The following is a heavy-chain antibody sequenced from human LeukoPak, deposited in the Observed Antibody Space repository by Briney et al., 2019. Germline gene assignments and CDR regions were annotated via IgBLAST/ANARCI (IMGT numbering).Heavy chain of an antibody. CDR1: DNTFNSYT. CDR2: IIPLFGTT. J-gene: IGHJ4*02. V-gene: IGHV1-69*08. CDR3: ARDNDSRDPPHFDY. Sequence: SVKVSCKASDNTFNSYTVSWVRQAPGQRLEWMGRIIPLFGTTTYAQKFQGRVTMTRDMSTSTVYMELSSLRSEDTAVYYCARDNDSRDPPHFDYWGQGTLVTVSS. D-gene: IGHD3-16*01.